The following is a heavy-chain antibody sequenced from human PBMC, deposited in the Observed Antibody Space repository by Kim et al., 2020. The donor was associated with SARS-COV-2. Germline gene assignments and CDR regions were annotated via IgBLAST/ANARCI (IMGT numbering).Heavy chain of an antibody. D-gene: IGHD2-2*01. J-gene: IGHJ4*02. CDR2: MNPNSVNR. CDR3: VRVVGSIDF. V-gene: IGHV1-8*02. CDR1: GYTFISYD. Sequence: ASVKVSCKASGYTFISYDINWVRQATGQGLEWMGWMNPNSVNRGYAQKFQGRVTMTRSTSISTAYMELSSLRPEDTAVYYCVRVVGSIDFWGQGTLVTVS.